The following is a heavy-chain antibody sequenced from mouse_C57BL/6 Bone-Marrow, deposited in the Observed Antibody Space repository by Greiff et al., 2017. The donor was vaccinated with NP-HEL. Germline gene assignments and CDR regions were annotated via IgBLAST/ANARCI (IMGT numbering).Heavy chain of an antibody. CDR2: IWRGGST. J-gene: IGHJ4*01. CDR3: AKNSYYDYDEDYAMDY. D-gene: IGHD2-4*01. Sequence: VKVVESGPGLVQPSQSLSITCTVSGFSLTSYGVHWVRQSPGKGLEWLGVIWRGGSTDYNAAFMSRLSITKDNSKSQVFFKMNSLQADDTAIYYCAKNSYYDYDEDYAMDYWGQGTSVTVSS. CDR1: GFSLTSYG. V-gene: IGHV2-5*01.